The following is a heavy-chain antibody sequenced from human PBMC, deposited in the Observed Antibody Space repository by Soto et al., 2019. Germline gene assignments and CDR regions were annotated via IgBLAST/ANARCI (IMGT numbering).Heavy chain of an antibody. J-gene: IGHJ4*02. CDR1: GFTFTRYY. Sequence: GGSLRVSCVASGFTFTRYYMTWVRQAPGKGLEWVASINLDGSEQFYVDSVKGRFIISRDNARSSLYLQMNSLRAEDTALYFCSRENWFQDYWGPGTLVTVSS. V-gene: IGHV3-7*03. CDR3: SRENWFQDY. CDR2: INLDGSEQ. D-gene: IGHD3-9*01.